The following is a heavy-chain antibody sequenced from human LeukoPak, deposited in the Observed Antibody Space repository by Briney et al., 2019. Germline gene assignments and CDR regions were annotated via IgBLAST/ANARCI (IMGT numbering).Heavy chain of an antibody. J-gene: IGHJ3*02. D-gene: IGHD2-2*01. CDR1: GFTFSNYA. Sequence: HPGGSLRLSCTASGFTFSNYAMTWVRQAPGKGLEWVSGISGSGSFTDYADSVKGRFTISRDNSRNALYLLMNRLRVEDTAVYYCAKDRGIVVGRAGVKLLDARHMWGEGTMVTVSS. V-gene: IGHV3-23*01. CDR2: ISGSGSFT. CDR3: AKDRGIVVGRAGVKLLDARHM.